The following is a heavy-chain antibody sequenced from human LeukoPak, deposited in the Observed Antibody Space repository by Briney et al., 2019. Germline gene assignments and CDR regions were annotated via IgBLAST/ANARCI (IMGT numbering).Heavy chain of an antibody. CDR3: ARGDDYSVFDT. CDR2: INAGNGNT. D-gene: IGHD4/OR15-4a*01. V-gene: IGHV1-3*03. Sequence: ASVKVSCKASGYTFTSYGISWVRQAPGQGLEWMGWINAGNGNTKYSQEFQGRVTITRDTSASTAYMELSSLRSEDMAVYYCARGDDYSVFDTWGQGTMVTVSS. CDR1: GYTFTSYG. J-gene: IGHJ3*02.